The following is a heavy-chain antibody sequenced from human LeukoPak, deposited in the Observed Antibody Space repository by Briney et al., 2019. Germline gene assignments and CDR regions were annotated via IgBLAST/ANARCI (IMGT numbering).Heavy chain of an antibody. Sequence: GASVKVSCKASGYTFTGYYMHWVRQAPGQGLGWMGRINPNSGGTNYAQKFQGRVTMTRDTSISTAYMELSRLRSDDTAVYYCAREGQQLVHGHFDYWGQGTLVTVSS. V-gene: IGHV1-2*06. J-gene: IGHJ4*02. CDR2: INPNSGGT. D-gene: IGHD6-13*01. CDR3: AREGQQLVHGHFDY. CDR1: GYTFTGYY.